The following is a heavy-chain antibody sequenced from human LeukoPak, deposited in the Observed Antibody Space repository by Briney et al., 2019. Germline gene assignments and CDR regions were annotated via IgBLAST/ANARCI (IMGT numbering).Heavy chain of an antibody. Sequence: PSETLSLTCTVSGGSISSYYWSWIRQPPGKGLEWIGYIYYSGSTNYNPSLKSRVTISVDTSKNQFSLKLSSVTAADTAVYYCARAPYDSSGYYRYGMDVWGQGTTVTVSS. V-gene: IGHV4-59*01. CDR2: IYYSGST. CDR1: GGSISSYY. CDR3: ARAPYDSSGYYRYGMDV. J-gene: IGHJ6*02. D-gene: IGHD3-22*01.